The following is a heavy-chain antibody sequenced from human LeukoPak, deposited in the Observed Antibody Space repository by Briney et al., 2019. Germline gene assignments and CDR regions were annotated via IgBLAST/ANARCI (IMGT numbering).Heavy chain of an antibody. J-gene: IGHJ4*02. D-gene: IGHD5-24*01. Sequence: GGSLRLSCAASGFLFRSYEMNWFRQAPGKGLEWVSYINPSGSKKYYADSVKGRFTISRDNAKNSLYLQMSSLRAEDTAVYYCARDGGPNGYNYAFVYWGQGSLLTVSS. CDR1: GFLFRSYE. CDR2: INPSGSKK. CDR3: ARDGGPNGYNYAFVY. V-gene: IGHV3-48*03.